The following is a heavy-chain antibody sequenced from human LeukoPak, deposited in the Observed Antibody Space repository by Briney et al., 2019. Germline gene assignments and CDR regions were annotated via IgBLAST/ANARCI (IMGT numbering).Heavy chain of an antibody. V-gene: IGHV3-23*01. J-gene: IGHJ4*02. D-gene: IGHD2-2*01. CDR2: ISGSGDNT. Sequence: GGSLRLSCAASGFTFSSYAMSWVRQVPGKGLEWVSVISGSGDNTYYADSVKGRFTISRDTSKNTLYLQMNSLRAEDTALYYCAKGASPFDYWGQGTLVTVSS. CDR1: GFTFSSYA. CDR3: AKGASPFDY.